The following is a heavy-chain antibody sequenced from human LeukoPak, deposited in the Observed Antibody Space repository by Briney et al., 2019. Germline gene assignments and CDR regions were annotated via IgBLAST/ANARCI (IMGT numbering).Heavy chain of an antibody. V-gene: IGHV4-34*01. Sequence: SETLSLTCAVYGGSFSGYYWSWIRQPPGKGLEWIGEINHSGSTNYNPSLKSRVTISVDTSKNQFSLKLSSVTAADTAVYYCARNQRITIFGVVIPRSIELDPWGQGTLVTVSS. CDR1: GGSFSGYY. D-gene: IGHD3-3*01. J-gene: IGHJ5*02. CDR2: INHSGST. CDR3: ARNQRITIFGVVIPRSIELDP.